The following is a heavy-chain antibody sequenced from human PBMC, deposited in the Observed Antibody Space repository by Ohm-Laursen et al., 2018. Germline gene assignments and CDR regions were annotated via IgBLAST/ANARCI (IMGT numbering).Heavy chain of an antibody. V-gene: IGHV3-9*01. CDR1: GFTFDDYA. Sequence: SLRLSCAASGFTFDDYAMHWVRQAPGKGLEWVSGVTWNSGNIDYADSVKGRFTISRDNSKNTLYLQMNSLRAEDTAVYYCAKDAVTTGYYYYGMDVWGQGTTVTVSS. CDR3: AKDAVTTGYYYYGMDV. D-gene: IGHD4-11*01. CDR2: VTWNSGNI. J-gene: IGHJ6*02.